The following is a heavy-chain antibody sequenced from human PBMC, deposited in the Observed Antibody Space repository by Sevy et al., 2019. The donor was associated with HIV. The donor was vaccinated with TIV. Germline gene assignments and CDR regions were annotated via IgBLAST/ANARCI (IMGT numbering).Heavy chain of an antibody. CDR1: GFTFSSYA. D-gene: IGHD3-16*02. CDR2: ISYDGSNK. V-gene: IGHV3-30-3*01. CDR3: ARDTYMITFGGVIVKEELFDY. J-gene: IGHJ4*02. Sequence: GGSLRLSCAASGFTFSSYAMHWVRQAPGKGLEWVAVISYDGSNKYYADSVKGRFTISRDNSKNTLYLQMNTLRAEDTAVYYCARDTYMITFGGVIVKEELFDYWGQGTLVTVSS.